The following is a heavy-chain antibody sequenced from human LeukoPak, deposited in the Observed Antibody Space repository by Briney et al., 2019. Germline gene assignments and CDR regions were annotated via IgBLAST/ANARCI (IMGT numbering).Heavy chain of an antibody. CDR2: INHSGST. J-gene: IGHJ5*02. D-gene: IGHD3-10*01. CDR1: GGSFRGYY. Sequence: PSETLSLTCAVYGGSFRGYYWSWIRQPPGKGLEWIGEINHSGSTNYNPSLKSRVTISVDTSKNQFSLKLSSVTAADTAVYYCARGGVRGVIITWGRGTLVTVSS. V-gene: IGHV4-34*01. CDR3: ARGGVRGVIIT.